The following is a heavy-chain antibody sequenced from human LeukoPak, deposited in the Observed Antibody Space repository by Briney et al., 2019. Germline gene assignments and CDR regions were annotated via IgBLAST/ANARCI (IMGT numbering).Heavy chain of an antibody. V-gene: IGHV3-7*01. J-gene: IGHJ4*02. CDR2: IKQDGSEK. D-gene: IGHD2-2*01. Sequence: GGSLRLSCAASGFTFSNYWMNWVRQAPGKGLEWVANIKQDGSEKYYVDSVKGRFTISRDNAKNSLYLQMNSLRAEDTAVYYCARDGAPDAHCSSSSCAIRWGQGTLVTVSS. CDR1: GFTFSNYW. CDR3: ARDGAPDAHCSSSSCAIR.